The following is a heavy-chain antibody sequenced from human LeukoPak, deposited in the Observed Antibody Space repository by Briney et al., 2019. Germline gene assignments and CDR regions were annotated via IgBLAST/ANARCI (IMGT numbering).Heavy chain of an antibody. Sequence: PGGSLRLSCAASGFTFSSYSMNWVRQAPGKGLEWVSYISSSSSTIYYADSVKGRFTISRDNAKNSLYLQMNSRRAEDTAVYYCASSRGVIDYWGQGTLVTVSS. CDR1: GFTFSSYS. D-gene: IGHD3-3*01. J-gene: IGHJ4*02. CDR2: ISSSSSTI. V-gene: IGHV3-48*01. CDR3: ASSRGVIDY.